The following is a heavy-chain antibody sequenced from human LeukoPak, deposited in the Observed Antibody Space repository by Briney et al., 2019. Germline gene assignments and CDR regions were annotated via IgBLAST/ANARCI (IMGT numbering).Heavy chain of an antibody. D-gene: IGHD2-2*01. CDR2: ISSSGSTI. CDR3: AKDLGYCSSTSCYGMDV. J-gene: IGHJ6*02. CDR1: GFTFSDYY. Sequence: GGSLRLSCAASGFTFSDYYMSWIRQAPGKGLEWVSYISSSGSTIYYADSVKGRFTISRDNAKNSLYLQMNSLRAEDTALYYCAKDLGYCSSTSCYGMDVWGQGTTVTVSS. V-gene: IGHV3-11*01.